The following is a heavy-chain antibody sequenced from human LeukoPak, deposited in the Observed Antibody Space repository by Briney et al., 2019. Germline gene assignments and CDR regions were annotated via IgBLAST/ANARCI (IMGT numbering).Heavy chain of an antibody. V-gene: IGHV3-7*01. CDR2: IKQDGSEK. Sequence: GGSLRLSCAASGFTFSSYWTSWVRQAPGKGLEWVANIKQDGSEKYYVDSVKGRFTISRDNAKNSLYLQMNSLRAEDTAVYYCARGLTYYYGSGVDYWGQGTLVTVSS. D-gene: IGHD3-10*01. CDR1: GFTFSSYW. J-gene: IGHJ4*02. CDR3: ARGLTYYYGSGVDY.